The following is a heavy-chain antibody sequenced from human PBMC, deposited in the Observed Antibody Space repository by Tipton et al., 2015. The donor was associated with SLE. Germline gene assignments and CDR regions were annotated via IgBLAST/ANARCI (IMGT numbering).Heavy chain of an antibody. V-gene: IGHV4-38-2*02. Sequence: TLSLTCTVSGSSISSAYYWGWIRQTPGKGLEWIGNIYHSGSTYYNPSLKSRVTISTDTSRNQFSLTLSSVTAADTAVYYCARRDFWTGYLDYWGRGTLVTVSS. CDR3: ARRDFWTGYLDY. J-gene: IGHJ4*02. CDR2: IYHSGST. CDR1: GSSISSAYY. D-gene: IGHD3/OR15-3a*01.